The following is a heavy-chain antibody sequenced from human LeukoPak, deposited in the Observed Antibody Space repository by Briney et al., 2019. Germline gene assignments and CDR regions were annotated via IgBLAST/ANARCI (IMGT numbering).Heavy chain of an antibody. CDR3: AKDGLGYCSSTSCYYFDY. D-gene: IGHD2-2*01. J-gene: IGHJ4*02. CDR1: GFTFRSYA. CDR2: ISGSGGST. Sequence: GGSLRLSCAASGFTFRSYAMSWVRQAPGKGLEWVSVISGSGGSTYYADSVKGRFTISRDNSKNTLYLQMNSLRAEDTAVYYCAKDGLGYCSSTSCYYFDYWGQGTLVTVSS. V-gene: IGHV3-23*01.